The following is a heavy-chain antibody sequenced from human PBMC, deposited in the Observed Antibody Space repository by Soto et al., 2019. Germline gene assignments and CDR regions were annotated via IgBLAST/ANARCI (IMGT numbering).Heavy chain of an antibody. J-gene: IGHJ4*02. CDR2: INPSGDST. Sequence: PGRCLRLSCVAAAFTFSRHGVRCVRQARRKGLEWVSTINPSGDSTFYADSVKSRFTISRDNSKNTVYLQMNSLSAGDTAVYLCAKVAVATASSFDYWGQGALVTVSS. D-gene: IGHD6-13*01. CDR3: AKVAVATASSFDY. CDR1: AFTFSRHG. V-gene: IGHV3-23*01.